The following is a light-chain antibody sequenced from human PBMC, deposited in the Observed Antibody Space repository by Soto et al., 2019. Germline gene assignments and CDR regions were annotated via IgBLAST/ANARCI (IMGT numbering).Light chain of an antibody. CDR1: DNDVGRYDY. CDR3: MSYVGGNSVA. Sequence: QSALTQPPSASGSPGMSVTLSCSGTDNDVGRYDYVSWYQQHPGKAPKLLIYEVSKRPSGVPDRFSASKSGNTASLTVSGRQGEDEADYYCMSYVGGNSVAFGGGTKLTVL. J-gene: IGLJ2*01. V-gene: IGLV2-8*01. CDR2: EVS.